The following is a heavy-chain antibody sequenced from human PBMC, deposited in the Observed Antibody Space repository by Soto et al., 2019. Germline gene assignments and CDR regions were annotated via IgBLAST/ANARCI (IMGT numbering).Heavy chain of an antibody. Sequence: ASVKVSCKASGYSFSTHAMHWVRQTAGQGLEWMGWMSPKTANTGYAQKFQGRVTMTRSTSISTAYMELSSLTSEDTAVYYCTGGPPNWGFDSWGQGTPVTVSS. CDR1: GYSFSTHA. CDR2: MSPKTANT. V-gene: IGHV1-8*02. J-gene: IGHJ5*01. CDR3: TGGPPNWGFDS. D-gene: IGHD7-27*01.